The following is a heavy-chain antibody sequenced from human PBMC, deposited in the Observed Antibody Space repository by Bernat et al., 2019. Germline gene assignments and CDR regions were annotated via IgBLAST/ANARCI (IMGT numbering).Heavy chain of an antibody. Sequence: QVQLVQSGAEVKKPGASVKVSCKASGYTFTGYYMHWVRQAPGQGLEWMGWINPNSGGTNYAQKFQGWVTMTRETSISTDYMELSRLRPDDTAVYYCARSGDYLPRTNWFDPWGQGTLVTVSS. V-gene: IGHV1-2*04. CDR2: INPNSGGT. CDR3: ARSGDYLPRTNWFDP. D-gene: IGHD2-21*02. CDR1: GYTFTGYY. J-gene: IGHJ5*02.